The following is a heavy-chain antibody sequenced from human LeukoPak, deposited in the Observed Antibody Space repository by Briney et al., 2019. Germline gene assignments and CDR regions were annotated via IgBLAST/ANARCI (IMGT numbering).Heavy chain of an antibody. CDR2: IIPIFGTA. J-gene: IGHJ4*02. CDR3: AKSRELSLYYFDY. V-gene: IGHV1-69*06. Sequence: SVKVSFKASGGTFISYAISWVRQAPGQGREWMGGIIPIFGTANYAQKFQGRVTITADKSTSTAYMELSSLRSEDTAVYYCAKSRELSLYYFDYWGQGTLVTVSS. D-gene: IGHD3-16*02. CDR1: GGTFISYA.